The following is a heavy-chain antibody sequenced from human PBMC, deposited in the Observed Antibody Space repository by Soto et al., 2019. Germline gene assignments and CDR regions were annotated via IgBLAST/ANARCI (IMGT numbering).Heavy chain of an antibody. CDR3: ARDRFQIAARPLGLDV. CDR1: GYTFTSYG. CDR2: ISAYNGNT. Sequence: ASVKVSCKASGYTFTSYGISWVRQAPGQGLEWMGWISAYNGNTNYAQKLRGRVTMTTDTSTSTAYMELRSLRSDDTAVYYCARDRFQIAARPLGLDVWGQGTTATVSS. V-gene: IGHV1-18*04. D-gene: IGHD6-6*01. J-gene: IGHJ6*02.